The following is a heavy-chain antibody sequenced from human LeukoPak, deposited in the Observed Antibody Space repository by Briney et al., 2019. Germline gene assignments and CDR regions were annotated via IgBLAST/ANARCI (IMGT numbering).Heavy chain of an antibody. CDR2: ISDSGDRT. V-gene: IGHV3-23*01. D-gene: IGHD5-12*01. Sequence: PGGSLRLSCAASGFTFTIYAMSWVRQSPGKGLEWVSSISDSGDRTYYADSVKGRFTISRDNSRSTLYLQVNSLRAEDTAVYYCAKSGSVPPDYWGQGTLVTVSS. CDR1: GFTFTIYA. J-gene: IGHJ4*02. CDR3: AKSGSVPPDY.